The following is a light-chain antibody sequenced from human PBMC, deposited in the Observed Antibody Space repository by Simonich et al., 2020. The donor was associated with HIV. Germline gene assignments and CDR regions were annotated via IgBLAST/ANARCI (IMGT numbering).Light chain of an antibody. CDR3: QQYNNWPPYT. CDR2: AAS. J-gene: IGKJ2*01. Sequence: DIQMTQSPSSLSASVGDRVTITCRASQGISNSLAWYQQKPGKAPKLLLYAASRLESWVPSRFSGSGSGTDYTLTISSLQPEDFAVYYCQQYNNWPPYTFGQGTKLEIK. CDR1: QGISNS. V-gene: IGKV1-NL1*01.